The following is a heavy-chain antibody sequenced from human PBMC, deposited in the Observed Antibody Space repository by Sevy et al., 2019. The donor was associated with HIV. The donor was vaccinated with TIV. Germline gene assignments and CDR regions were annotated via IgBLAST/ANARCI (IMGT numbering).Heavy chain of an antibody. V-gene: IGHV4-59*01. Sequence: SGTLSLTCTVSGFSISPYYLTWVRQPPGKGLEWIGYIYYTGSSDHNSSLKSRVTTSVDTSKNQFSLRLTSVTTADTAIYFCARGGPIQHQLDYFDSWGQGTLVTVSS. CDR2: IYYTGSS. D-gene: IGHD2-2*01. CDR1: GFSISPYY. CDR3: ARGGPIQHQLDYFDS. J-gene: IGHJ4*02.